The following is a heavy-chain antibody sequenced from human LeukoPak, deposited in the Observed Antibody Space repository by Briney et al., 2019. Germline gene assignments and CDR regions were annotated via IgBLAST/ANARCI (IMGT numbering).Heavy chain of an antibody. CDR2: IYHSGST. D-gene: IGHD3-22*01. V-gene: IGHV4-38-2*02. CDR3: ARDLDSTPGDY. Sequence: PSETLSLTCAVSGYSISSGYYWGWIRQPPRKGLEWIGSIYHSGSTYYNPSLKSRVTISVDTSKNQFSLNLSSVTAADTAVYYCARDLDSTPGDYWGQGTLVTVSS. J-gene: IGHJ4*02. CDR1: GYSISSGYY.